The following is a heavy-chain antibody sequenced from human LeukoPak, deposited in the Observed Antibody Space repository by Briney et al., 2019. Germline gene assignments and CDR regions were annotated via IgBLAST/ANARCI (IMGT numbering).Heavy chain of an antibody. CDR3: ARVSLLYDYVWGSYPDY. J-gene: IGHJ4*02. V-gene: IGHV3-21*01. Sequence: PGGALTLSWAAPGFTFSRYSMNWVRQAPGKGLEWVSTISSTNTYIYYADSVKGRFTISRVNAKNSLYLQMNSLRAEDTAVYYCARVSLLYDYVWGSYPDYWGQGTLVTVSS. CDR1: GFTFSRYS. CDR2: ISSTNTYI. D-gene: IGHD3-16*02.